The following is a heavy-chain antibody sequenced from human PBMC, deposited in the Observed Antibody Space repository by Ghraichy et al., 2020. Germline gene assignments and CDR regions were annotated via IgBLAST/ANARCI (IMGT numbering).Heavy chain of an antibody. D-gene: IGHD3-10*01. Sequence: SQTLSLTCAISGDSVSSNSAAWNWIRQSPSRGLEWLGRTYYRSKWYNDYAVSVKSRITINPDTSKNQFSLQLNSVTPEDTAVYYCARDQRITMVRGANLAPEGYYYYGMDVWGQGTTVTVSS. CDR1: GDSVSSNSAA. CDR3: ARDQRITMVRGANLAPEGYYYYGMDV. V-gene: IGHV6-1*01. J-gene: IGHJ6*02. CDR2: TYYRSKWYN.